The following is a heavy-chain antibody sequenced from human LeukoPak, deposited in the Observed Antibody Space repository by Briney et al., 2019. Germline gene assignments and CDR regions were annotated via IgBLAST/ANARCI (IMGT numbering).Heavy chain of an antibody. Sequence: SETLSLTCAVYGGSFSSYYWSWIRQPPGKGLEWIGEINHSGSTNYNPSLKSRVTMSIGKSNNQLSLKMNSVTAADTAVYYCARVMGASWFFYLDVWGKGTTVTVSS. CDR2: INHSGST. CDR3: ARVMGASWFFYLDV. CDR1: GGSFSSYY. J-gene: IGHJ6*03. V-gene: IGHV4-34*01. D-gene: IGHD3-16*02.